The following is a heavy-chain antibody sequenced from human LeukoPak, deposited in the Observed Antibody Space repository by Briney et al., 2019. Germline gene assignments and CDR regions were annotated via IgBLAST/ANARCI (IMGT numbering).Heavy chain of an antibody. D-gene: IGHD6-6*01. CDR2: THYGSGWIN. Sequence: SQTLSLTCAISGDSVSRNDAAWNWIRQSPSRGLERLGRTHYGSGWINDYAVSLGSRIVVSADTSTNQFSLQLNSVTPEDTAVYYCARGRRVYYGMDVWGQGTTVTVSS. CDR1: GDSVSRNDAA. J-gene: IGHJ6*02. V-gene: IGHV6-1*01. CDR3: ARGRRVYYGMDV.